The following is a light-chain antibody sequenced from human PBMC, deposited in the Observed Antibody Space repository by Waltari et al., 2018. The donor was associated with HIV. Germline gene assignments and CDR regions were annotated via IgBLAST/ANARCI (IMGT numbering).Light chain of an antibody. CDR2: EVS. CDR1: SSDVGGYHY. CDR3: SSYAGSNWV. V-gene: IGLV2-8*01. J-gene: IGLJ3*02. Sequence: QSALTQPPSASGSPGQSVPISCTGTSSDVGGYHYVSWYQQHPGKAPKYIIYEVSKRPSGVPDRFSGSKSGNTASLTVSGLQAEDEADYYCSSYAGSNWVFGGGTKLTVL.